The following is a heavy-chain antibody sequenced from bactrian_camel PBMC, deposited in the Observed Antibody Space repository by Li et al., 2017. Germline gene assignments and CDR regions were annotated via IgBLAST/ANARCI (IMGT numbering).Heavy chain of an antibody. V-gene: IGHV3-3*01. CDR2: IHHRSGGT. Sequence: HVQLVESGGGSVQAGGSLRLSCAASGYTYSANCMGWFRQAPGKEREGVATIHHRSGGTYYAGSVKGRFTTSKANAKDTLYLQMNNLEPEDTAVYYCAADSPTARADVRTLYAMYLGQETQVTVS. D-gene: IGHD3*01. CDR3: AADSPTARADVRTLYAMY. J-gene: IGHJ4*01. CDR1: GYTYSANC.